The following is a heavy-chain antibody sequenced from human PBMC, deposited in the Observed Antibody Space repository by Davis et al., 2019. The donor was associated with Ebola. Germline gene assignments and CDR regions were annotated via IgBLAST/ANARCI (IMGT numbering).Heavy chain of an antibody. CDR1: GLTFSAFD. Sequence: GESLKISCAASGLTFSAFDLNWVRQAPGKGPEWVSYISSSGFLTYYADSVKGRFTISRDNAKSSLSLQMSSLRAEDTAIYYCATSEPSGLFPEYWGHGTPLTVSS. CDR2: ISSSGFLT. V-gene: IGHV3-48*03. CDR3: ATSEPSGLFPEY. D-gene: IGHD3-22*01. J-gene: IGHJ4*01.